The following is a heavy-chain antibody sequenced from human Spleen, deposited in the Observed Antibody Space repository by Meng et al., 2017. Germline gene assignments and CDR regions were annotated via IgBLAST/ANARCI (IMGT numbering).Heavy chain of an antibody. J-gene: IGHJ6*02. CDR3: ATLYYYDSSGYYSRVYYGMDV. CDR2: ISYDGSNK. D-gene: IGHD3-22*01. V-gene: IGHV3-30*01. CDR1: GFTFSNYA. Sequence: GGSLRLSCAASGFTFSNYAMHWVRQAPGKGLEWVAVISYDGSNKYYADSVKGRFTISRDNSKNTLYLQMNSLRAEDTAVYYCATLYYYDSSGYYSRVYYGMDVWGQGTTVTVSS.